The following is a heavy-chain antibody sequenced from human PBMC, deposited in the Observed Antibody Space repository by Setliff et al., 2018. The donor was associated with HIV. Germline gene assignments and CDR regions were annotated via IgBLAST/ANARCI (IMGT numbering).Heavy chain of an antibody. Sequence: PSETLSLTCTVSGGSISSSSYYWGWIRQPPGKGLEWIGTIYYSGNTYYNPSLKSRVTISVDTSKNQISLKLSSVTAADTAVYYCASLDGSESPYIYYYYMDVWGEGTAVTVSS. J-gene: IGHJ6*03. CDR2: IYYSGNT. CDR3: ASLDGSESPYIYYYYMDV. CDR1: GGSISSSSYY. D-gene: IGHD3-10*01. V-gene: IGHV4-39*01.